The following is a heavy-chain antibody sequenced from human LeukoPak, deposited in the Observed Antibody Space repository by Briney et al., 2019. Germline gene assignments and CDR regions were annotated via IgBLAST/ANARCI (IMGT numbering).Heavy chain of an antibody. CDR1: GFTFSSYS. V-gene: IGHV3-21*01. D-gene: IGHD3-22*01. CDR2: ISSSSSYI. J-gene: IGHJ6*03. CDR3: ARDQAVGYYDSSGYYNYYYYYMDV. Sequence: GGSLRLSCAASGFTFSSYSMNWVRQAPGKGLEWVSSISSSSSYIYYADSVKGRFTISRDNAKNSLCLQMNSLRAEDTAVYYCARDQAVGYYDSSGYYNYYYYYMDVWGKGTTVTVSS.